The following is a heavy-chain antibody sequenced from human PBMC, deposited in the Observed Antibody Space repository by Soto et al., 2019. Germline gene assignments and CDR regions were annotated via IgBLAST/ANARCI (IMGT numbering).Heavy chain of an antibody. J-gene: IGHJ4*02. Sequence: EVPLVESGGGLVQPGGSLRLSCAASGFTFSSYWMHWVRQAPGKGLVWVSRINSDGSSTSYADSVKGRFTISRDNAKNTLYLQMNSLRAEDTAVYYCAMYSSSWHAVDSWGQGTLVTVSS. D-gene: IGHD6-13*01. CDR2: INSDGSST. CDR3: AMYSSSWHAVDS. CDR1: GFTFSSYW. V-gene: IGHV3-74*01.